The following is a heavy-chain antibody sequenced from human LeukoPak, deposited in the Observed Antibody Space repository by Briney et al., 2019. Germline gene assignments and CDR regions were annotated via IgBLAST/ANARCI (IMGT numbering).Heavy chain of an antibody. V-gene: IGHV4-38-2*02. CDR1: NYSISSGYY. CDR3: AKEYSGSVGSFQY. Sequence: PSETLSLTCSVSNYSISSGYYWGWFRQPPGEGLEWIASIHLSLGTAYNPSLKSRVTISADTSKNQFSLKLSSVTAADAAFYYCAKEYSGSVGSFQYWGHGSLVTVSS. J-gene: IGHJ4*01. CDR2: IHLSLGT. D-gene: IGHD1-26*01.